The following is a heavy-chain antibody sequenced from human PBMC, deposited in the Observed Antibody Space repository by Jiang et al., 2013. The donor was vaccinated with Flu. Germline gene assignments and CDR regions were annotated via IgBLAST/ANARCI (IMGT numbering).Heavy chain of an antibody. D-gene: IGHD3-3*01. V-gene: IGHV4-59*01. CDR2: XFYTGNA. J-gene: IGHJ6*04. CDR1: GESINTYY. Sequence: LLKPSETLSLTCTVSGESINTYYWSWIRQSPGKGLEWIGYXFYTGNANYNPSLKSRVTMSVDTSKSQFSLKLTSVTAADTGVYYCTRDRNYDFWSGLFQHGMDVWGKGTTVTVSS. CDR3: TRDRNYDFWSGLFQHGMDV.